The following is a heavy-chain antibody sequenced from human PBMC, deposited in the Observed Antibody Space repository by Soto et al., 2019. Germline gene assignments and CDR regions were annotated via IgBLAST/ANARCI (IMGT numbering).Heavy chain of an antibody. CDR3: AKLGYCSGGSCYLVLPY. V-gene: IGHV3-23*01. J-gene: IGHJ4*02. CDR2: ISGSGGST. CDR1: GFTFSSYA. Sequence: GGSLRLSCAASGFTFSSYAMSWVRQAPGKGLEWVSAISGSGGSTYYADSVKGRFTISRDNSKNTLYLQMNSLRAEDTAVYYCAKLGYCSGGSCYLVLPYWGQGTLVTVSS. D-gene: IGHD2-15*01.